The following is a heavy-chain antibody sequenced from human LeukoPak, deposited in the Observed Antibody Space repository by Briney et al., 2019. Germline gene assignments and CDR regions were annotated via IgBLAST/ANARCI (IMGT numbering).Heavy chain of an antibody. V-gene: IGHV3-9*01. CDR3: AFPGCSSTSCPALYYFDY. CDR2: ISWNSGSI. D-gene: IGHD2-2*01. CDR1: GFTFDDYA. J-gene: IGHJ4*02. Sequence: PGGSLRLSCAASGFTFDDYAMHWVRQAPGKGLEWGSGISWNSGSIGYADSVKGRFTISRDNAKNSLYLQMNSLRAEDTAVYYCAFPGCSSTSCPALYYFDYWGQGTLVTVSS.